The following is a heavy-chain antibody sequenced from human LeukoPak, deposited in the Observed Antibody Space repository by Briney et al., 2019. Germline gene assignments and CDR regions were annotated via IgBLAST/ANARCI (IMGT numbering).Heavy chain of an antibody. J-gene: IGHJ4*02. V-gene: IGHV3-23*01. D-gene: IGHD1-26*01. Sequence: GGSLRLSCAASGFTLSGYAMSWVRQAPGRGLEWVSTINYNAGGTYSADSVRGRFTLSRDNSKNTLYLEMDSLRAEDAAVYDCAKRWDGRSMSACDFDDWGQGTLVTVSS. CDR3: AKRWDGRSMSACDFDD. CDR2: INYNAGGT. CDR1: GFTLSGYA.